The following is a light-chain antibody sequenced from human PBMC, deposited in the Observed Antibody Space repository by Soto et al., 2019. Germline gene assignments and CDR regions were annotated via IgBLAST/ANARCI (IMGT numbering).Light chain of an antibody. CDR2: GAS. CDR3: QQYGSSPRT. J-gene: IGKJ1*01. Sequence: EIVLTQSPGTLLLSRGERATLSCRASQSVSSSYLAWYQQKPGQAPRLLIYGASSRATGIPDRFSGSGSGTDFTLTISRLEPEDFAVYYCQQYGSSPRTFGQGTKVEIK. CDR1: QSVSSSY. V-gene: IGKV3-20*01.